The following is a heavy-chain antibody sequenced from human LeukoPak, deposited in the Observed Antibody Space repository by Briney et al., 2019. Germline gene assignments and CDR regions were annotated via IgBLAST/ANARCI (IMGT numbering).Heavy chain of an antibody. D-gene: IGHD1-26*01. J-gene: IGHJ2*01. CDR1: GITIRNYG. V-gene: IGHV3-7*01. Sequence: GGSLRLSCAASGITIRNYGMTWVRQAPGKGLEWVANIKQDGSEKYYVDSVKGRFTISRDNAKNSLYLQMNSLRAEDTAVYYCARDQRGWELLSRLRQFYWYFDLWGRGTLVTVSS. CDR2: IKQDGSEK. CDR3: ARDQRGWELLSRLRQFYWYFDL.